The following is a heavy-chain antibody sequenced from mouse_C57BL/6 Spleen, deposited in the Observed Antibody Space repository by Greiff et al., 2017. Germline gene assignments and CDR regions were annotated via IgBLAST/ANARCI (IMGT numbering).Heavy chain of an antibody. J-gene: IGHJ1*03. V-gene: IGHV3-6*01. Sequence: EVQLQESGPGLVKPSQSLSLTCSVTGYSITSGYYWNWIRQFPGNKLEWMGYISSDGSNNYNPSLKNRISITRDTSKNQFFLKLNCVTTEDTATYYCAREEGITTVVAPYFDVWGTGTTVTVSS. D-gene: IGHD1-1*01. CDR1: GYSITSGYY. CDR2: ISSDGSN. CDR3: AREEGITTVVAPYFDV.